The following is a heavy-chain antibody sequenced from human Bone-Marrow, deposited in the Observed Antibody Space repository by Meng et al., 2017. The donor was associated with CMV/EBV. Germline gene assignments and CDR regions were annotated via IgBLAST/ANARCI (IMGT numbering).Heavy chain of an antibody. Sequence: QVLLVNAGVGLKEPGALVKVSCKASGYTFNTDGISWFRQAPGQGLEWMGWISGDHGNTNYAQNFQDRVSMTTDTSTSTVYMELSSLRSDDTAVYYCARDAGNGRLTVDYWGQGTLVTVSS. CDR2: ISGDHGNT. V-gene: IGHV1-18*01. J-gene: IGHJ4*02. CDR3: ARDAGNGRLTVDY. D-gene: IGHD6-13*01. CDR1: GYTFNTDG.